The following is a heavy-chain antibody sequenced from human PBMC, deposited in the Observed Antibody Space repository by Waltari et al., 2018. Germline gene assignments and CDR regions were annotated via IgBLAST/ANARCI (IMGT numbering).Heavy chain of an antibody. D-gene: IGHD4-17*01. V-gene: IGHV4-61*09. J-gene: IGHJ3*02. CDR3: ARDRTVTTWAFDI. CDR1: GGSISSGSYY. Sequence: QVQLQESGPGLVKPSQTLSLTCTVSGGSISSGSYYWSWIRQPAGKGLEWIGYIYTSGCTNYNPSRKRRVTISVDTSKNQFSLKLSSVTAADTAVYYCARDRTVTTWAFDIWGQGTMVTVSS. CDR2: IYTSGCT.